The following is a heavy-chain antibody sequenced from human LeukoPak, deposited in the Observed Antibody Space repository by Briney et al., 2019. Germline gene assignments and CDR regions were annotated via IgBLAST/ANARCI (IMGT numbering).Heavy chain of an antibody. D-gene: IGHD3-10*01. Sequence: PGTPSLTSSVPGGSTSSSYWSWIGQRPRRRLEWSGHIFYSGSTNYNPSLKGRVTISVATSKNHSSMKLSSVTAADTAVYYCAGGAWRSGSYERPPTSWFDPWGQGTLVTVSS. V-gene: IGHV4-59*01. CDR1: GGSTSSSY. CDR2: IFYSGST. J-gene: IGHJ5*02. CDR3: AGGAWRSGSYERPPTSWFDP.